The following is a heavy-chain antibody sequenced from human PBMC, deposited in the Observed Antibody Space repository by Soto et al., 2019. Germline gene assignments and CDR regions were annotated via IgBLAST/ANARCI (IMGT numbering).Heavy chain of an antibody. D-gene: IGHD2-15*01. V-gene: IGHV1-18*01. CDR2: IGPYNGNT. Sequence: QVQLVQSGAEVKKPGASVKVSCKASGYTFNNYGISWVRQAPGQGLEWMGWIGPYNGNTDHAQNFQGGVTMTTDSSTTTDYTELRLLRSVDTALYYCTRCYCSVGSCYTCWHLDLWGRGTLVTVSS. J-gene: IGHJ2*01. CDR3: TRCYCSVGSCYTCWHLDL. CDR1: GYTFNNYG.